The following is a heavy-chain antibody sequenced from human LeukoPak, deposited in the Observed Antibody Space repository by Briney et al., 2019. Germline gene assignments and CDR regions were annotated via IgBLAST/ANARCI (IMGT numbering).Heavy chain of an antibody. Sequence: ASVKVSCKAAGYTFTGYYMHWVGQAPGQGLEWMGWINPNSGGTNYAQKFQGRVTMTRDTSISTAYMELSRLRSDDTAVYYCALVVVTATVDYWGQGTLVTVSS. D-gene: IGHD2-21*02. V-gene: IGHV1-2*02. J-gene: IGHJ4*02. CDR3: ALVVVTATVDY. CDR1: GYTFTGYY. CDR2: INPNSGGT.